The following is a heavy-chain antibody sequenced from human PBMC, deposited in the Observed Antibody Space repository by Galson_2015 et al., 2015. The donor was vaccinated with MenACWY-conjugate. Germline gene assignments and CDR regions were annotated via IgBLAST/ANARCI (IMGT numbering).Heavy chain of an antibody. CDR2: INRDGRST. V-gene: IGHV3-74*01. Sequence: SLRLSCADSGSTLTSDWMHWVRQAPGKGLEWVLRINRDGRSTSYADFVKGRFTVSRDSAKKTLYLEMTSLRVEDTAVYYCGRPHSTSHYCVDYWGRGTLVTVSS. CDR3: GRPHSTSHYCVDY. D-gene: IGHD2-2*01. J-gene: IGHJ2*01. CDR1: GSTLTSDW.